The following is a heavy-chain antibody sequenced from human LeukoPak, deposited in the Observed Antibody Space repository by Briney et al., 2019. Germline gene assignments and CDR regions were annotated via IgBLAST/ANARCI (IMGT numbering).Heavy chain of an antibody. D-gene: IGHD2-2*01. CDR3: ARGFFMSSTILFDY. CDR2: IYYSGST. V-gene: IGHV4-59*01. Sequence: SETLSLTCTVSGGSISSYYWSWIRQPPGKGMKWIGYIYYSGSTNYNPSLKSRVTISVGTSKNQFSLKLSSVTAADTAVYYCARGFFMSSTILFDYWGQGTLVTVSS. J-gene: IGHJ4*02. CDR1: GGSISSYY.